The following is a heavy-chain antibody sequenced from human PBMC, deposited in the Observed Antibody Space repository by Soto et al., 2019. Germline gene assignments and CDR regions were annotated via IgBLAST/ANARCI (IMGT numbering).Heavy chain of an antibody. CDR2: IIPIFGTA. CDR3: ARKDDDVVRYNSNYGYYYGMDV. J-gene: IGHJ6*02. CDR1: GGTFSSYA. D-gene: IGHD1-7*01. V-gene: IGHV1-69*01. Sequence: QVQLVQSGAEVKKPGSSVKVSCKASGGTFSSYAISWVRQAPGQGLEWMGGIIPIFGTANYAQKFQGRVTITADESTSTAYMELSSLRSEDTAVYYCARKDDDVVRYNSNYGYYYGMDVWGQGTTVTVSS.